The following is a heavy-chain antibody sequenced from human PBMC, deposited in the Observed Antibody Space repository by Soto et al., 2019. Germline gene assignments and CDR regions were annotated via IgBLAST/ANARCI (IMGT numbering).Heavy chain of an antibody. CDR3: ARHGKLYDHSNFFDN. V-gene: IGHV5-51*01. D-gene: IGHD4-4*01. CDR1: GYSFTSYW. J-gene: IGHJ4*02. Sequence: EVQLVQSGAEVKKPGESLKISCKASGYSFTSYWIGWVRQMPGKGLEWMGIIYPDDSDTRYSQSFQGQVAISADKSISTTYLQWNSLKAADTAMYYCARHGKLYDHSNFFDNCGQRILVTVSS. CDR2: IYPDDSDT.